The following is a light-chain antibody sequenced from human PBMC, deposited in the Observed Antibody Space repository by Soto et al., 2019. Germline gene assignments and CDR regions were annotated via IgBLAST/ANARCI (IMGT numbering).Light chain of an antibody. V-gene: IGKV3-15*01. CDR2: GAS. Sequence: EIVMTQSPATLSVSPGERATLSCRASQSVGRNLAWYQQKPGQAPRLLIYGASTRATGIPARFSGSGSGTEFTLTISSLQTEDFAISSCQQYNHWPPLTFGGGTKVEIK. CDR1: QSVGRN. J-gene: IGKJ4*01. CDR3: QQYNHWPPLT.